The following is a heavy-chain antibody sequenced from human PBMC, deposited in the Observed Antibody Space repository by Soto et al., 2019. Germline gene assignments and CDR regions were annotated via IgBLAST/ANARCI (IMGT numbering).Heavy chain of an antibody. CDR3: AKDYYSDSNGSHFDY. Sequence: PGGSLRLSCAASGFTFSSYDMSWVRQAPGKGLEWVSAVTGNSGITGYADSVKGRFATSRDNAENSLYLQMNSLRVEDTAVYYCAKDYYSDSNGSHFDYWGQGTQVTVSS. V-gene: IGHV3-23*01. CDR2: VTGNSGIT. CDR1: GFTFSSYD. D-gene: IGHD3-22*01. J-gene: IGHJ4*02.